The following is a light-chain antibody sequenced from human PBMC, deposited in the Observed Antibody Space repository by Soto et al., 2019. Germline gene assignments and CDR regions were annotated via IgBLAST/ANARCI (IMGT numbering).Light chain of an antibody. CDR1: QSVSSSY. Sequence: EIVLTQSPGTLFLSPGERATLSCRASQSVSSSYLAWYQQKPGQAPRLLIYGASTRATGIPDRFSGSGSGTDFTLTISRLEPEDLAVYYCQQYGSSLYTFGQGTKLEIK. J-gene: IGKJ2*01. CDR3: QQYGSSLYT. CDR2: GAS. V-gene: IGKV3-20*01.